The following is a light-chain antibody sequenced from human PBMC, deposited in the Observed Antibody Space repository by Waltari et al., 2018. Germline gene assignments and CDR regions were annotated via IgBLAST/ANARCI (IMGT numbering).Light chain of an antibody. CDR1: ENVNNY. CDR2: KAS. J-gene: IGKJ3*01. V-gene: IGKV1-39*01. CDR3: QHGYGTPPFT. Sequence: DIPMTQSPSSLSASVGDRVTITCRARENVNNYLHWYQQKPGKAPNLLISKASTLQSGVTSRCSGSGSGTDYTFTISSLQSEDVATYYCQHGYGTPPFTFGPGTKLDIK.